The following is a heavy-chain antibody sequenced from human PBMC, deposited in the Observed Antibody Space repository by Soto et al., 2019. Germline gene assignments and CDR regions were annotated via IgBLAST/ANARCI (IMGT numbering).Heavy chain of an antibody. J-gene: IGHJ3*02. CDR1: GGTFSSYT. Sequence: QVQLVQSGAEVKKPGSSVKVSCKASGGTFSSYTISWVRQAPGQGLEWMGRIIPILGIANYAQKFQGRVTITADKSTSTAYMELRSLRSEDTAVYYCARHASSWHAFDIWGQGTMVTVSS. V-gene: IGHV1-69*02. CDR2: IIPILGIA. CDR3: ARHASSWHAFDI. D-gene: IGHD6-13*01.